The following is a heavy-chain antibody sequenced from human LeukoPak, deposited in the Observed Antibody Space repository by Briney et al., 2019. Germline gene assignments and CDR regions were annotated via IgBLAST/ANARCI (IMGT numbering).Heavy chain of an antibody. CDR2: INPNSGGT. V-gene: IGHV1-2*02. CDR3: ARGFSLGRFGERWFDP. D-gene: IGHD3-10*01. J-gene: IGHJ5*02. Sequence: GASVKVSCKASGYSFTGYYMHWVRQAPGQGLEWMGWINPNSGGTISAQKFQGRVTMTRDTSISTAYMELSRLRSDDTAVYYCARGFSLGRFGERWFDPWGQGTLVTVSS. CDR1: GYSFTGYY.